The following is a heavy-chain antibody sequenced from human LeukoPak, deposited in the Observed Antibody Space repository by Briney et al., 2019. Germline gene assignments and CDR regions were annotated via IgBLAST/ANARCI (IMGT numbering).Heavy chain of an antibody. CDR1: GFTFNNYA. CDR3: ARGKGQLVLFDY. Sequence: GGSLRLSCAASGFTFNNYAMNWVRQAPGKGLEWVSVIYSGGSTYYADSVKGRFTISRDNSKNTLYLQMNSLRAEDMAVYYCARGKGQLVLFDYWGQGTLVTVSS. CDR2: IYSGGST. D-gene: IGHD6-6*01. V-gene: IGHV3-53*01. J-gene: IGHJ4*02.